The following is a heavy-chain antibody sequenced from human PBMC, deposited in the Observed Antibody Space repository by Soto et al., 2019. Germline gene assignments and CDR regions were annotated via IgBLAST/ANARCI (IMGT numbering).Heavy chain of an antibody. CDR2: IIPIFGTA. Sequence: SVKVSCKASGGTFSSYAISWVRQAPGQGLEWMGGIIPIFGTANYAQKFQGRVTITADESTSTAYMELSSLRSEDTAVYYCARVFGDGYNLGYWGQGTLVTVSS. D-gene: IGHD3-10*02. CDR1: GGTFSSYA. CDR3: ARVFGDGYNLGY. V-gene: IGHV1-69*13. J-gene: IGHJ4*02.